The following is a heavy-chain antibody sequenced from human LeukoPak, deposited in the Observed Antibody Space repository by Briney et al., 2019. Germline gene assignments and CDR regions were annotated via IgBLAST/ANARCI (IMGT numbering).Heavy chain of an antibody. CDR3: AADRGDYSGSYWTAFDI. CDR1: EYTLSELS. D-gene: IGHD1-26*01. V-gene: IGHV1-24*01. J-gene: IGHJ3*02. CDR2: FYPEDSEI. Sequence: GASVKVSCKDSEYTLSELSMHRVPQAPGKGLEWRGGFYPEDSEIIYAQKLQGRVTMSDDTSTDTAYMELGSLRSDDTAVYYCAADRGDYSGSYWTAFDIWGQGTMVTVSS.